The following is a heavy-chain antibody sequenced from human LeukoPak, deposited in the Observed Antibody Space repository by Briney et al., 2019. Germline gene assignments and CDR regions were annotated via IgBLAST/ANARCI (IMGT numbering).Heavy chain of an antibody. CDR3: AKDNHEYRSSWQSSGMDV. Sequence: GGSLRLSCAASGFTVSSNYMSWVRQAPGKGLEWVSVIYSGGSTYYADSVKGRFTISRDNSKNTLYLQMNSLRAEDTAVYYCAKDNHEYRSSWQSSGMDVWGQGTTVTVSS. V-gene: IGHV3-53*05. J-gene: IGHJ6*02. CDR1: GFTVSSNY. D-gene: IGHD6-13*01. CDR2: IYSGGST.